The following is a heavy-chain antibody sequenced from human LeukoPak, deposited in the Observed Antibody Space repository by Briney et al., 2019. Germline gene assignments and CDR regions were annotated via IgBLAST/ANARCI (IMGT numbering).Heavy chain of an antibody. J-gene: IGHJ4*02. CDR1: GYTLTELS. CDR3: ATSVLAAGKPFDY. Sequence: ASVKVSCKVSGYTLTELSMHWVRQAPGKGLEWMGGFDPEDGETIYAQKFQGRVTMTEDTSTDTAYMGLSSLRSEDTAVYYCATSVLAAGKPFDYWGQGTLVTVSS. V-gene: IGHV1-24*01. CDR2: FDPEDGET. D-gene: IGHD6-25*01.